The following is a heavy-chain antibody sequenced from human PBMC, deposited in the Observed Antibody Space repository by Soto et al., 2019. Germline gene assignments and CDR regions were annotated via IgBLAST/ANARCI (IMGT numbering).Heavy chain of an antibody. CDR2: ITHGGST. CDR3: ARMAVTTFSYYSMDV. Sequence: SETLSLTCAVYGYSIRSSDWWGWIRQPPGKGLEWIGYITHGGSTNYNPSLKRRVTMSVDPSKNQFSLNLTSVTAVDTAVYYCARMAVTTFSYYSMDVSCQALMVSVS. CDR1: GYSIRSSDW. D-gene: IGHD6-19*01. V-gene: IGHV4-28*01. J-gene: IGHJ6*02.